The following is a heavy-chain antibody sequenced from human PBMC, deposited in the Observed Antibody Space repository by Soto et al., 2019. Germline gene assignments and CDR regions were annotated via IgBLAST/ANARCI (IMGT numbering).Heavy chain of an antibody. CDR1: GFTFSSYG. CDR2: IWYDGSNK. J-gene: IGHJ4*02. V-gene: IGHV3-33*01. Sequence: QVQLVESGGGVVQPGRSLRLSCAASGFTFSSYGMHWVRQAPGKGLEWVAVIWYDGSNKYYADSVKGRFTISRDNSKNTLYLQMNSLRAEDTAVYYCARDQLTTLTRGPCDYWGQGTLVTVSS. CDR3: ARDQLTTLTRGPCDY. D-gene: IGHD4-17*01.